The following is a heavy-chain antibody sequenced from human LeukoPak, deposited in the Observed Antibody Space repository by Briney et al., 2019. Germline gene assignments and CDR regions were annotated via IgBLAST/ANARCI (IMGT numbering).Heavy chain of an antibody. Sequence: PSETLSLTCTVSGGSITSYFWTWIRQPPGKGLEWIGYIYHSGTTNYNPSLRSRVSISADTSKNQFSLKLSSVTAADTAVYYCAQKAPYSPGYSQHWGQGTLVTVSS. CDR2: IYHSGTT. V-gene: IGHV4-59*01. CDR3: AQKAPYSPGYSQH. J-gene: IGHJ1*01. CDR1: GGSITSYF. D-gene: IGHD2-15*01.